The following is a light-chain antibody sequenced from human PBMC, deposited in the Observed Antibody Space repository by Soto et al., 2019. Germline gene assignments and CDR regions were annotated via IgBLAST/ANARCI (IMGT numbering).Light chain of an antibody. J-gene: IGLJ2*01. V-gene: IGLV2-14*01. CDR1: SSDVGGYNY. CDR3: SSYTSSSTYVV. Sequence: QSALTQPASVSGSPGQSIPISCTGTSSDVGGYNYVSWYQQHPGKAPKLMIYDVSNRRSGVSNRFSGSKSGNTASLTISGLQAEDEADYYCSSYTSSSTYVVFGGGTKLTVL. CDR2: DVS.